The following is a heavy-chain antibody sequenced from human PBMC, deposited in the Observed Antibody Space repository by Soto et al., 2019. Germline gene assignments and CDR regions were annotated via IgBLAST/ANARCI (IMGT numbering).Heavy chain of an antibody. Sequence: QVQLVESGGGVVQPGRSLRLSCAASGFTFSSYAMHWVRQAPGKGLEWVAVISYDGSNKYYADSVKGRFTISRDNSKNTLYLPMNSLRAQDTAVYYCAIEDGDYVLSPLFDPWGQGTLVTVSS. CDR2: ISYDGSNK. CDR1: GFTFSSYA. D-gene: IGHD4-17*01. J-gene: IGHJ5*02. CDR3: AIEDGDYVLSPLFDP. V-gene: IGHV3-30-3*01.